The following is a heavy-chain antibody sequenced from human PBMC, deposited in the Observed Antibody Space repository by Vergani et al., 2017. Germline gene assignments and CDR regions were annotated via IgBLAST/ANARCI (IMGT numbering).Heavy chain of an antibody. V-gene: IGHV3-48*01. CDR3: AGASIAAAGTCYYYGMDV. CDR2: ISSSSSTI. Sequence: EVQLVESGGGLVQPGGSLRLSCAASGFTFSSYSMNWVRQAPGKGLEWVSYISSSSSTIYYADSVKGRFTISRDNAKNSLYLQMNSLRAEDTAVYYCAGASIAAAGTCYYYGMDVWGQGTTVTVSS. J-gene: IGHJ6*02. D-gene: IGHD6-13*01. CDR1: GFTFSSYS.